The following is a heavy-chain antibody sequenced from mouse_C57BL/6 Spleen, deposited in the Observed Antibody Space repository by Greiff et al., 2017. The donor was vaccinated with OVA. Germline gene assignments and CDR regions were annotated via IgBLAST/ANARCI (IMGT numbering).Heavy chain of an antibody. J-gene: IGHJ2*01. CDR3: ARHYYGSSDFDY. Sequence: DVHLVESGGDLVKPGGSLKLSCAASGFTFSSYGMSWVRQTPDKRLEWVATISSGGSYTYYPDSVKGRFTISRDNAKNTLYLQMSSLKSEDTAMYYCARHYYGSSDFDYWGQGTTLTVSS. V-gene: IGHV5-6*01. D-gene: IGHD1-1*01. CDR2: ISSGGSYT. CDR1: GFTFSSYG.